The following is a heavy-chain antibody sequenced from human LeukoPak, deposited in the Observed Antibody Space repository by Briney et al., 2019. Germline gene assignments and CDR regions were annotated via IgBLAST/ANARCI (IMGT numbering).Heavy chain of an antibody. CDR2: IYSGGRT. D-gene: IGHD3-22*01. V-gene: IGHV3-53*01. CDR1: GFTVSSNY. J-gene: IGHJ6*03. CDR3: ARNYDSSGYYYYYYYYYMDV. Sequence: GGTLRLSCAASGFTVSSNYMSWVCQAPGKGLEWVSVIYSGGRTYYADSVKGRFTISGDNSKNTLYLQMNSLRAEDTAVYYCARNYDSSGYYYYYYYYYMDVWGKGTTVTVSS.